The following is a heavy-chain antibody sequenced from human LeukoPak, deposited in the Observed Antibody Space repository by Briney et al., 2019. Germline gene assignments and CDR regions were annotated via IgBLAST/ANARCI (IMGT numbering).Heavy chain of an antibody. V-gene: IGHV4-61*08. J-gene: IGHJ4*02. CDR1: GDPISTSSDY. Sequence: PSETQSLTCTVSGDPISTSSDYKWTWIRQPPRKGLEWIGYIYYSGSTNYNPSLQSRVTISVDTFNNQFSLKLTSVTAADTAVYYCAREYSAFDYWGQGTLVTVSS. CDR2: IYYSGST. CDR3: AREYSAFDY. D-gene: IGHD5-12*01.